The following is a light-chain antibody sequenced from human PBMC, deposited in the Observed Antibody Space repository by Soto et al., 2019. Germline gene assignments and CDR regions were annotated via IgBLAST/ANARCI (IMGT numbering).Light chain of an antibody. Sequence: EIVLPQSTGTLSLSPGERAPISCRASQSVTSNYLAWYQQKPGQAPGLLIYDTSTRASGVPDRFSGSGSGTEFTLTISRLEPEDFAVYYCQQYGTSPQPVGQVGKAAIK. V-gene: IGKV3-20*01. CDR1: QSVTSNY. CDR3: QQYGTSPQP. J-gene: IGKJ1*01. CDR2: DTS.